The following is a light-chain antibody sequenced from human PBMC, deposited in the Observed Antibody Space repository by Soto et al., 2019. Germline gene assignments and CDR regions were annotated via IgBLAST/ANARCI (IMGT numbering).Light chain of an antibody. CDR3: QQRSNWPPSIT. CDR1: QSVSSSY. Sequence: EIVLTQSPCTLSFSPGERATLTRRASQSVSSSYLAWFQQKPGQAPRLLIYGASSRATGIPDRFSGSGSGTDFTLTISRLEPEDFAVYYCQQRSNWPPSITFGQGTRLEIK. V-gene: IGKV3D-20*02. CDR2: GAS. J-gene: IGKJ5*01.